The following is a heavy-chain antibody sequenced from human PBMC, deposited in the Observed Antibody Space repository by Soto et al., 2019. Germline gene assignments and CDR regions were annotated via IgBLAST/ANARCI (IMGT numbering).Heavy chain of an antibody. CDR3: ARFPYDNPYGMEV. CDR2: IYYSGST. J-gene: IGHJ6*02. V-gene: IGHV4-30-4*01. D-gene: IGHD3-9*01. Sequence: SETLSLTCTVSGGSISSGDYYWSWIRQPPGKGLEWIGYIYYSGSTYYNPSLKSRVTISVDTSKNQFSLKLSSVTAADTAVYYCARFPYDNPYGMEVWGQGTTVTVSS. CDR1: GGSISSGDYY.